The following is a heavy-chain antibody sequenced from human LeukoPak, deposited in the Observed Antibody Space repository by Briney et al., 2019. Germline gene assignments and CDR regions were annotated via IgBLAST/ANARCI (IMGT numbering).Heavy chain of an antibody. D-gene: IGHD6-13*01. V-gene: IGHV3-30*19. CDR2: IWYDGSNK. CDR3: ARDRGIAAAAQYYLDY. Sequence: GGSLRLSCAASGFTFSSYGMHWVRQAPGKGLEWVAVIWYDGSNKYYADSVEGRFTISRDNSKNTLYLQMNSLRAEDTAVYYCARDRGIAAAAQYYLDYWGQGTLVTVSS. CDR1: GFTFSSYG. J-gene: IGHJ4*02.